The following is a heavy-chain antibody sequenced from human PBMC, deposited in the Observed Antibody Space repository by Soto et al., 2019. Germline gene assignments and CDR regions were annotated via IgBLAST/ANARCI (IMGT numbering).Heavy chain of an antibody. CDR2: IWYDGSNK. V-gene: IGHV3-33*01. D-gene: IGHD3-16*01. Sequence: GGSLRLSCAASGFTFSSYGMHWVRQAPGKGLEWVAVIWYDGSNKYYADSVKGRFTISRDNSKNTLYLQMNSLRAEDTAVYYCVTEQDYIWGSWNDYWGQGTLVTVSS. CDR1: GFTFSSYG. CDR3: VTEQDYIWGSWNDY. J-gene: IGHJ4*02.